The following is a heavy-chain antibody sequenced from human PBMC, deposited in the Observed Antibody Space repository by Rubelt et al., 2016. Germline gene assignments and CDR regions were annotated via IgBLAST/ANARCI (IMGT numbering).Heavy chain of an antibody. CDR1: GGSFSGYY. D-gene: IGHD3-22*01. CDR2: INHSGST. J-gene: IGHJ4*02. CDR3: ARSMIVVRPVYFDY. Sequence: QVQLQQWGAGLLKPSVTLSLTCAVYGGSFSGYYWSWIRQPPGKGLEWIGEINHSGSTNYNPSLKGRVPISVDTSKNQFSLKLSSVTAADTAVYYCARSMIVVRPVYFDYWGQGTLVTVSS. V-gene: IGHV4-34*01.